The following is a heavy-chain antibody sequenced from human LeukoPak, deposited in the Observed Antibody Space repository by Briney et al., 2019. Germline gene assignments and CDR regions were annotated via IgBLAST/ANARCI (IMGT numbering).Heavy chain of an antibody. J-gene: IGHJ5*02. CDR1: GGSISSSNW. D-gene: IGHD3-10*01. CDR3: ARHGKELLWFGAGFDP. CDR2: IYHSGST. V-gene: IGHV4-4*02. Sequence: SGTLSLTCAVSGGSISSSNWWSWVRQPPGKGLEWIGEIYHSGSTNYNPSLKSPVTISVDTSKNQFSLRLTSVTAADTAVYYCARHGKELLWFGAGFDPWGQGTLVTVSS.